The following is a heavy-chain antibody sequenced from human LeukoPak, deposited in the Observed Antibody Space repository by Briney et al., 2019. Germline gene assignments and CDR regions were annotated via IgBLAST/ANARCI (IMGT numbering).Heavy chain of an antibody. D-gene: IGHD1-1*01. CDR2: IKQDGSAK. Sequence: GGSLRLSCAASGFSFISYWMSWVRQAPGKGLEWVANIKQDGSAKNYVDSVKGRFTISRDNAKNSLYLQLNSLRAEDTAVYCCAGCAGNSCYFDYWGQGTLVTVSS. J-gene: IGHJ4*02. CDR3: AGCAGNSCYFDY. V-gene: IGHV3-7*01. CDR1: GFSFISYW.